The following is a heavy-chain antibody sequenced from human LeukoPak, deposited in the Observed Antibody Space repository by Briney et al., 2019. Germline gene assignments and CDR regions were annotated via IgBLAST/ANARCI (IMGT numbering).Heavy chain of an antibody. CDR1: GGSFSSYY. CDR3: AREGSSGWTYNGFDH. CDR2: IYYSGST. V-gene: IGHV4-59*01. D-gene: IGHD6-19*01. Sequence: PSETLSLTCTVSGGSFSSYYWSWIRQPPGKGLEWIGYIYYSGSTNYNPSLKSRVTISVDTSKNQFSLKLRSVTAADTAVYYCAREGSSGWTYNGFDHWGEGTLVTVSS. J-gene: IGHJ5*02.